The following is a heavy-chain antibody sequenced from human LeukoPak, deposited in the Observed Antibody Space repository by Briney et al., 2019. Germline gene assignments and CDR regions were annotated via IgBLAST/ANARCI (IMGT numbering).Heavy chain of an antibody. Sequence: SETLSLTCTVSGGSIISSSFWWGWIRQPPGKGLEWIGSIYYSGVSYYNTSLKSRVTISVDTSKNQFSLKLSSVTAADTAVYYCARDRNYDILTGYDYWGQGTLVTASS. CDR3: ARDRNYDILTGYDY. J-gene: IGHJ4*02. D-gene: IGHD3-9*01. V-gene: IGHV4-39*07. CDR2: IYYSGVS. CDR1: GGSIISSSFW.